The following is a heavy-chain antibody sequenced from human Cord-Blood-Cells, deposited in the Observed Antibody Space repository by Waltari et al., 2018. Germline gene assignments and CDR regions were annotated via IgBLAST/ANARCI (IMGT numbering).Heavy chain of an antibody. J-gene: IGHJ6*03. CDR1: GGTFSSYA. Sequence: VQLVQSGAAVKKPGSSVKVYCKASGGTFSSYATSWVRQSPGQGLEWMGGIIPIFGTANYAQKFQGRVTITADESTSTAYMELSSLRSEDTAVYYCARAIAAAGTPSYYMDVWGKGTTVTVSS. D-gene: IGHD6-13*01. CDR2: IIPIFGTA. CDR3: ARAIAAAGTPSYYMDV. V-gene: IGHV1-69*01.